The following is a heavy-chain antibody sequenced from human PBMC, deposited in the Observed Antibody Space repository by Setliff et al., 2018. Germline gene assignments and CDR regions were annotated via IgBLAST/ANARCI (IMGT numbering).Heavy chain of an antibody. V-gene: IGHV4-39*01. CDR3: ARHVLYGSGSYGLNY. CDR1: GDSISSSDFY. J-gene: IGHJ4*02. CDR2: LHYTGST. Sequence: PSETLSLTCTVSGDSISSSDFYWGWIRQPPGKGLEWIGSLHYTGSTFYNPSLKSRATVIVHTSKKQFYLKLKSMTAADAGVYYCARHVLYGSGSYGLNYWSQGTLVTVSS. D-gene: IGHD3-10*01.